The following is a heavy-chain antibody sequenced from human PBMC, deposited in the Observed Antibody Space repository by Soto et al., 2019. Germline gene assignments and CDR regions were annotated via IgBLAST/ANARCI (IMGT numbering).Heavy chain of an antibody. CDR1: DDSINSDKYY. CDR2: IYYRGNP. D-gene: IGHD3-9*01. Sequence: QLQLQESGPGLVKPSETLSLTCSVSDDSINSDKYYWGWIRQPPGKGPEWIGSIYYRGNPYYNPSPMPRVTLSLDKSNSLFYLKPNTVTAADSAVYFCARLEGLATISYYFDFWGPGALVTIS. V-gene: IGHV4-39*01. J-gene: IGHJ4*02. CDR3: ARLEGLATISYYFDF.